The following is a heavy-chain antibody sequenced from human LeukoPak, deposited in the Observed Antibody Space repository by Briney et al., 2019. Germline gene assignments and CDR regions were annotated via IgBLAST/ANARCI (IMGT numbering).Heavy chain of an antibody. Sequence: SETLSLTCTVSGGSISSGGYYWRWIRQHPGTGLEWIGYIYYSGSTYYNPSLKSRVTISVDTSKNQFSLKLSSVTAADTAVYYCARGASFSEVSISVGVSLDYWGQGTLVTVSS. CDR1: GGSISSGGYY. V-gene: IGHV4-31*03. J-gene: IGHJ4*02. D-gene: IGHD2-21*01. CDR2: IYYSGST. CDR3: ARGASFSEVSISVGVSLDY.